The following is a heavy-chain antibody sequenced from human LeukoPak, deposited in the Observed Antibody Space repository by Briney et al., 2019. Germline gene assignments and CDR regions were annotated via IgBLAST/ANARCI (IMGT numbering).Heavy chain of an antibody. CDR3: ARLYRKTYKWNDQPDY. Sequence: GGSLRLSCAASGFTFSSYSMNWVRQAPGKGLEWVSYISSSSSTIYYADSVKGRFTISRDNAKNSLYLQMNSLRAEDTAVYYCARLYRKTYKWNDQPDYWGQGTLVTVSS. CDR1: GFTFSSYS. V-gene: IGHV3-48*01. CDR2: ISSSSSTI. J-gene: IGHJ4*02. D-gene: IGHD1-20*01.